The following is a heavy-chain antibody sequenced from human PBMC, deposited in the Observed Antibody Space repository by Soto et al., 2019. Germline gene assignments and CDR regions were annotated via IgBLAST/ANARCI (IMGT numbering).Heavy chain of an antibody. Sequence: ASVTVSCKASGGTLSSYAISWVRQAPGQGLEWMGGIIPIFGTANYAQKFQGRVTITADESTSTAYMELSSLRSEDTAVYYCARANPGLYYYGSGSYSRSPGMDVWGQGTTVTVSS. D-gene: IGHD3-10*01. J-gene: IGHJ6*02. V-gene: IGHV1-69*13. CDR3: ARANPGLYYYGSGSYSRSPGMDV. CDR1: GGTLSSYA. CDR2: IIPIFGTA.